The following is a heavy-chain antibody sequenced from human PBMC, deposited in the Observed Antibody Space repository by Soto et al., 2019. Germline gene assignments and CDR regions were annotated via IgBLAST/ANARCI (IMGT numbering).Heavy chain of an antibody. V-gene: IGHV4-59*08. J-gene: IGHJ6*02. CDR2: IYYSGST. Sequence: QVQLQESGPGLVKPSETLSLTCTVSGGSISSYYWSWIRQPPGKGLEWIGYIYYSGSTNYKPPLTSRVTISAATSKNQFSLKLSSVTAGDTAMYYCARNGVGAATRANCYYYGMDVWVQGTTVADS. CDR1: GGSISSYY. D-gene: IGHD1-26*01. CDR3: ARNGVGAATRANCYYYGMDV.